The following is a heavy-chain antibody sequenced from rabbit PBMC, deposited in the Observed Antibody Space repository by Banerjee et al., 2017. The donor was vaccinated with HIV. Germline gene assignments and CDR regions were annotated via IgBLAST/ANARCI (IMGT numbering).Heavy chain of an antibody. D-gene: IGHD4-1*01. CDR1: GFDFSSYY. Sequence: QLKETGGGLVQPGGSLTLSCKASGFDFSSYYMSWVRQAPGKGLEWIGIIYAGKGSTDYASWVNGRFTISSDNAQNTVDLQMNSLTAADTATYFCARDDSSGWGPNYYFNLWGPGTLVTVS. J-gene: IGHJ4*01. CDR3: ARDDSSGWGPNYYFNL. CDR2: IYAGKGST. V-gene: IGHV1S7*01.